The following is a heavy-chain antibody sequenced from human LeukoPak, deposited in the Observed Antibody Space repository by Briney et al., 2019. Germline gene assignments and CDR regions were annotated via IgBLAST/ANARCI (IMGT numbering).Heavy chain of an antibody. CDR1: GGSISGYY. V-gene: IGHV4-4*07. D-gene: IGHD1-1*01. J-gene: IGHJ4*02. CDR3: ARDGRDTSALYNPLRFDY. Sequence: SETLSLTCTVSGGSISGYYWSWIRQSAGKGLEWIGRIYSSGINNYNPSLKTRVTMSVDTSKNQFSLRLSSVTAADTAVYYCARDGRDTSALYNPLRFDYWGQGTLVTVSS. CDR2: IYSSGIN.